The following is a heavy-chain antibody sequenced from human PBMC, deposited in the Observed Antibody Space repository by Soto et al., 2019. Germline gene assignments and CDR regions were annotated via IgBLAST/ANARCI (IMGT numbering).Heavy chain of an antibody. D-gene: IGHD3-22*01. CDR3: ARDYYDSSGRPAIDY. Sequence: QVQLQQWGAGLLKPSETLSLTCAVYGGSFSGYYWSWIRQPPGKGLEWIGEINHSGSTNYNPSLKXPXTXXVDPSKNQSSLKLSAVPAADTAVYYCARDYYDSSGRPAIDYWGQGTLVTVSS. J-gene: IGHJ4*02. CDR1: GGSFSGYY. V-gene: IGHV4-34*01. CDR2: INHSGST.